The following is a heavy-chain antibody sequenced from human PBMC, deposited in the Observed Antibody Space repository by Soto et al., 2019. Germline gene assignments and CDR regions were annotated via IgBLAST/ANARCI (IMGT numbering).Heavy chain of an antibody. J-gene: IGHJ4*02. CDR1: GGTFSSYA. Sequence: QVQLVQSGAEVKKPGSSVKVSCKASGGTFSSYAISWVRQAPGQGLEWMGGIIPIFGTANYAQKFQGRVTITADESTSTAYMELSSLRSEDTAVYYCARDREYSRSSATSFDYWGQGTLVTVSS. CDR3: ARDREYSRSSATSFDY. D-gene: IGHD6-6*01. V-gene: IGHV1-69*01. CDR2: IIPIFGTA.